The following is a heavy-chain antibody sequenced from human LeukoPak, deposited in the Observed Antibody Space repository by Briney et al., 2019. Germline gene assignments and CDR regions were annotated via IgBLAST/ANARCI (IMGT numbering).Heavy chain of an antibody. CDR1: GFTFSSYA. V-gene: IGHV3-30-3*01. D-gene: IGHD2-15*01. CDR3: ARDGSWGQNYFDY. CDR2: ISYDGSNK. J-gene: IGHJ4*02. Sequence: GGSLRLSCAASGFTFSSYAMHRVRQAPGKGLEWVAVISYDGSNKYYADSVKGRFTISRDNSKNTLYLQMNSLRAEDTAVYYCARDGSWGQNYFDYWGQGTLVTVSS.